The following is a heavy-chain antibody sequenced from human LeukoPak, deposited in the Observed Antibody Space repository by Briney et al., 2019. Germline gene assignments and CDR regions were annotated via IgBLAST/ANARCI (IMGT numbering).Heavy chain of an antibody. V-gene: IGHV4-61*05. Sequence: SETLSLTCTVSGGSISSSSYYWSWIRQPPGKGLEWIGYIYYSGSTNYNPSLKSRVTISVDTSKNQFSLKLSSVTAADTAVYHCARQEYDFWSGYPWGGFDYWGQGTLVTVSS. D-gene: IGHD3-3*01. J-gene: IGHJ4*02. CDR3: ARQEYDFWSGYPWGGFDY. CDR2: IYYSGST. CDR1: GGSISSSSYY.